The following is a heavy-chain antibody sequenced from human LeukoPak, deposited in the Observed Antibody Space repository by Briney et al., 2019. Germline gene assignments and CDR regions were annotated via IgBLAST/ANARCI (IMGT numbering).Heavy chain of an antibody. CDR2: ISSSGSTI. D-gene: IGHD3-16*01. J-gene: IGHJ4*02. CDR1: GFTFSDYY. CDR3: ARACYDYVWGSYEDYFDY. V-gene: IGHV3-11*01. Sequence: GGSLRLSCAASGFTFSDYYMSWIRQAPGKGLEWVSYISSSGSTIYYADSVKGRFTISRDNAKNSLYLQMNSLRAEDTAVYYCARACYDYVWGSYEDYFDYWGQGTLVTVSS.